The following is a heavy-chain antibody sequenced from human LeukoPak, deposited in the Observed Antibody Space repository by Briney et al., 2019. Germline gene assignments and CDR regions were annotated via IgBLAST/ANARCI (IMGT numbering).Heavy chain of an antibody. CDR3: ARELPPLEKYYFDY. D-gene: IGHD3-3*01. V-gene: IGHV3-33*01. Sequence: GGSLRLSCAASGFTFRSYGMHWVRQAPGKGLQWVAVIWYDGSNKYFADSVKGRFTISRDNSKNTLSLQMNSLRAEDTAVYYCARELPPLEKYYFDYWGQGTLVTVSS. CDR2: IWYDGSNK. CDR1: GFTFRSYG. J-gene: IGHJ4*02.